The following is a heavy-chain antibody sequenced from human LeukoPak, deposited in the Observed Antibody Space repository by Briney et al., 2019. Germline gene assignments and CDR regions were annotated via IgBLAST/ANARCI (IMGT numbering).Heavy chain of an antibody. CDR2: INYNSGAT. V-gene: IGHV1-2*02. Sequence: GALVTVSCKGSGYTFSGYYMHWVRQAPGQGLEWMGWINYNSGATNYAQALQGRVTMTRDTSITIFYMELSSLRSDDTAVYYCARALRYDDSSGYYAYWGQGTLVTVSS. D-gene: IGHD3-22*01. CDR1: GYTFSGYY. J-gene: IGHJ4*02. CDR3: ARALRYDDSSGYYAY.